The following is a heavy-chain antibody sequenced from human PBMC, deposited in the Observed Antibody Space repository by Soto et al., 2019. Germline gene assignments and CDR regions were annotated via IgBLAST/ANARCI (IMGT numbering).Heavy chain of an antibody. CDR3: ATARPAAIRYYYYYGMDV. V-gene: IGHV4-34*01. J-gene: IGHJ6*02. Sequence: PSETLSLTCAVYGGSFSGYYWSWIRQPPGKGLEWIGEINHSGSTNYNPSLKSRVTISVDTSKNQFSLKLSSVTAADTAVYYCATARPAAIRYYYYYGMDVWGQGTTVTVSS. CDR2: INHSGST. D-gene: IGHD2-2*02. CDR1: GGSFSGYY.